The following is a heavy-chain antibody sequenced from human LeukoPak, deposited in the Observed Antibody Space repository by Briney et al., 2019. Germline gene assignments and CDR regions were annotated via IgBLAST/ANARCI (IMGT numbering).Heavy chain of an antibody. CDR3: ARQKEGSWYYYYMGV. D-gene: IGHD2-15*01. J-gene: IGHJ6*03. V-gene: IGHV4-4*09. Sequence: PSETLSLTCTVSGGSISSYYWSWIRQPPGKGLEWIGYIYTSGSTNYNPSLKSRVTISVDTSKNQFSLKLSSVTAADTAVYYCARQKEGSWYYYYMGVWGKGTTVTVSS. CDR2: IYTSGST. CDR1: GGSISSYY.